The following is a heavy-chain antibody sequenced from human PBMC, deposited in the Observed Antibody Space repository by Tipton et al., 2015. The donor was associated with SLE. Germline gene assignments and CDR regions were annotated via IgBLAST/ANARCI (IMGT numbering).Heavy chain of an antibody. J-gene: IGHJ4*02. Sequence: QLVQSGAEVKTPGESLKISCEGSAYSFSNYGIHWVRQMPGKGLEWMGIIYPGDSGTIYSPSFQGQVTISVDKSISTAYLQWSSLSASDTSMYYCARRADAGSYFFWGQGTLVTVSS. CDR2: IYPGDSGT. CDR3: ARRADAGSYFF. V-gene: IGHV5-51*03. D-gene: IGHD1-26*01. CDR1: AYSFSNYG.